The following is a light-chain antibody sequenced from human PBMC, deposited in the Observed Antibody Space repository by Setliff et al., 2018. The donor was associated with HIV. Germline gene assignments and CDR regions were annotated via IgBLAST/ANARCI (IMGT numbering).Light chain of an antibody. CDR1: RSNIGAGYD. J-gene: IGLJ1*01. Sequence: QSVLTQPPSVSGAPGQRVTISCTGSRSNIGAGYDVHWYQQLPGSAPKLLIYGNNNRPSGVPDRFSGSKSGTSASLAITGLQAEDEADYYCQSYDSSVNVLDVFGAGTKV. CDR3: QSYDSSVNVLDV. V-gene: IGLV1-40*01. CDR2: GNN.